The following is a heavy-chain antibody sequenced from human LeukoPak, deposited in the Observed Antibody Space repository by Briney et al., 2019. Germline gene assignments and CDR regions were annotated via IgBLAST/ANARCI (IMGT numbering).Heavy chain of an antibody. J-gene: IGHJ4*02. Sequence: PGGSLRLSCAASGFTFSSYAMSWVRQAPGKGLEWVSAISGSGGSTYYADSVKGRFTISRDNSKNTLYLQMNSLRAEDTAVYYCAKGEYYYGSGSYYPGRGPRYYFDYWGQGTLVTISS. CDR2: ISGSGGST. V-gene: IGHV3-23*01. D-gene: IGHD3-10*01. CDR1: GFTFSSYA. CDR3: AKGEYYYGSGSYYPGRGPRYYFDY.